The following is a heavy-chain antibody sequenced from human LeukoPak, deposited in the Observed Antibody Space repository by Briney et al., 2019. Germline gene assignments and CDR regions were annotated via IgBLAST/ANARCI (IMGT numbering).Heavy chain of an antibody. Sequence: GGSLRLSCAASGFTFSSYGMHWVRQAPGKGLEWVAVISYDGSNKYYADSVKGRFTISRDNSKNTLYLQMNSLRAEDTAVYYWAKEGVGATIYFDYWGQGTLVTVSS. CDR1: GFTFSSYG. CDR2: ISYDGSNK. D-gene: IGHD1-26*01. J-gene: IGHJ4*02. V-gene: IGHV3-30*18. CDR3: AKEGVGATIYFDY.